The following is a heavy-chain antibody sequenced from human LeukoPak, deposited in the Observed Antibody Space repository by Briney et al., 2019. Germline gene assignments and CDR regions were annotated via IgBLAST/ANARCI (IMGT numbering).Heavy chain of an antibody. CDR1: GFTVSSNY. D-gene: IGHD4-17*01. CDR2: IYSGGST. CDR3: ARDPPYGDRALDV. J-gene: IGHJ6*04. Sequence: GGSLRLSCAASGFTVSSNYMSWVRQAPGKGLEWVSVIYSGGSTYYADSLKGRFTISRDNSKDTLYLQMNSLRAEDTAVYYCARDPPYGDRALDVWGKGTTVTVSS. V-gene: IGHV3-53*01.